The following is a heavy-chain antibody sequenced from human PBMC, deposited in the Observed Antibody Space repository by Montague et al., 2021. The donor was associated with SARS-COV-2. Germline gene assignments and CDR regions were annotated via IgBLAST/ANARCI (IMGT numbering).Heavy chain of an antibody. CDR3: ARSKLYYDLLTGFSESYYFDY. J-gene: IGHJ4*02. Sequence: TLSLTCSVSGDSIGSSHTYWGWTRQPPGKGLEWIGCVAYSGSTYYNPSLQRRVTISEDTSKSQLSLKLNSVTAADTAVYSCARSKLYYDLLTGFSESYYFDYWGQGTLATVSS. V-gene: IGHV4-39*01. CDR2: VAYSGST. CDR1: GDSIGSSHTY. D-gene: IGHD3-9*01.